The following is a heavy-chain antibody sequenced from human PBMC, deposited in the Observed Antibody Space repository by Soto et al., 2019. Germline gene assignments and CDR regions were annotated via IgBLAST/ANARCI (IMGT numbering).Heavy chain of an antibody. J-gene: IGHJ4*02. CDR1: GFTFSDYY. D-gene: IGHD2-2*01. CDR3: ARGRQSEYQLPYFDY. Sequence: PGGSLRLSCAASGFTFSDYYMSWIRQAPGKGLEWVSYISSSGSTIYYADSVKGRFTISRGNAKNSLYLQMNSLRAEDTAVYYCARGRQSEYQLPYFDYWGQGTLVTVSS. CDR2: ISSSGSTI. V-gene: IGHV3-11*01.